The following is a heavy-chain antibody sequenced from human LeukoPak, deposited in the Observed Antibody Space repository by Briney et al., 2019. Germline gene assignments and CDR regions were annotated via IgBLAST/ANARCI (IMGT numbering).Heavy chain of an antibody. J-gene: IGHJ4*02. CDR3: ARETYDFWSGYKGHYFDY. V-gene: IGHV4-39*07. CDR2: FYYGGST. D-gene: IGHD3-3*01. CDR1: GGSISRSSYY. Sequence: SETLSLTCTVSGGSISRSSYYWGWIRQPPGKGLEWIGSFYYGGSTHYNPSLKSRVNISVDTSNNQFSLKLSSVTAADTAVYYCARETYDFWSGYKGHYFDYWGQGTLVTVSS.